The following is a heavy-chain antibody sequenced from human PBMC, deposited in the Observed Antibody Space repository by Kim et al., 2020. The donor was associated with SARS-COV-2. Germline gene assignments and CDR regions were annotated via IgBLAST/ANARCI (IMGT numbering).Heavy chain of an antibody. J-gene: IGHJ4*02. Sequence: SPSFQGQVNISADKSISTAYLQWSSLKASDTAMYYCARHGRWLQHNPDYWGQGTLVTVSS. V-gene: IGHV5-51*01. CDR3: ARHGRWLQHNPDY. D-gene: IGHD5-18*01.